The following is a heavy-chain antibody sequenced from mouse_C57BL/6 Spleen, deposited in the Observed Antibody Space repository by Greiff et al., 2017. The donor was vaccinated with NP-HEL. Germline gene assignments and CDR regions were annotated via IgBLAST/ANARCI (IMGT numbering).Heavy chain of an antibody. J-gene: IGHJ3*01. V-gene: IGHV1-61*01. CDR1: GYTFTSYW. Sequence: VQLQQPGAELVRPGSSVKLSCKASGYTFTSYWMDWVKQRPGQGLEWIGNIYPSDSETHYNQKFKDKATLTVDKSSSTAYMQLSSLTSEDSAVYYCARIAPSYYSNYGWFAYWGQGTLVTVSA. D-gene: IGHD2-5*01. CDR3: ARIAPSYYSNYGWFAY. CDR2: IYPSDSET.